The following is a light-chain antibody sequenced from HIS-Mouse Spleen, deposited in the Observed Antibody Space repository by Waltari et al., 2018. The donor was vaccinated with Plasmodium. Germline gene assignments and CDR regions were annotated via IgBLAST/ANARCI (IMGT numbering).Light chain of an antibody. Sequence: SYELPQPPSVSVSPGQTARITCSVDALPKKYAYWYQQKSGQAPVLVIYEDSKRPPGIPERFSGSSSGTMATLTISGAQVEDEADYYCYSTDSSGNHRVFGGGTKLTVL. V-gene: IGLV3-10*01. CDR2: EDS. CDR1: ALPKKY. J-gene: IGLJ3*02. CDR3: YSTDSSGNHRV.